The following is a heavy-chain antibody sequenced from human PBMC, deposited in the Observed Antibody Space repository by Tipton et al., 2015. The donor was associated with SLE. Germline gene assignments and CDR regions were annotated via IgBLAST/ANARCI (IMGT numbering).Heavy chain of an antibody. CDR3: ARHDYDDNGYYLHYFDN. J-gene: IGHJ4*02. D-gene: IGHD3-22*01. CDR2: IFTKGST. Sequence: LRLSCTVSGGSINTGRHYWSWIRQPAGKGLEWIGRIFTKGSTNSNLSLKSRVTISLDTSKNQVSLKLSSVTAADTATYYCARHDYDDNGYYLHYFDNWGQGILVTVSS. V-gene: IGHV4-61*02. CDR1: GGSINTGRHY.